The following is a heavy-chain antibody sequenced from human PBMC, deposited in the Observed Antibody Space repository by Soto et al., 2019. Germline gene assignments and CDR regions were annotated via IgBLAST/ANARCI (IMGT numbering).Heavy chain of an antibody. CDR3: ARGGRKADAFDI. V-gene: IGHV3-30-3*01. J-gene: IGHJ3*02. Sequence: QVQLVESGGGVVQPGRSLRLSCAASGFTFSSYAMHWVRQAPGKGLEWVAVISYDGSNKYYADSVKGRFTISRDNSKNTLNLHMTSLRAEDTAVYYCARGGRKADAFDIWGQGTMVTVSS. D-gene: IGHD5-12*01. CDR1: GFTFSSYA. CDR2: ISYDGSNK.